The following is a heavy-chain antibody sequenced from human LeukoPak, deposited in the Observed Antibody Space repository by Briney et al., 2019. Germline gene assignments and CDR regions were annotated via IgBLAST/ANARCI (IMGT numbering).Heavy chain of an antibody. CDR3: ARGPPLFDP. CDR2: IDISSSST. J-gene: IGHJ5*02. Sequence: GGSLRLSCVASGFTFSDYTMNWGRQAPGKGLEWISYIDISSSSTYYADSVKGRFTISRDNAKNSLYLQMSSLRAEDTALYYCARGPPLFDPWGQGTLVTVSS. V-gene: IGHV3-48*04. CDR1: GFTFSDYT.